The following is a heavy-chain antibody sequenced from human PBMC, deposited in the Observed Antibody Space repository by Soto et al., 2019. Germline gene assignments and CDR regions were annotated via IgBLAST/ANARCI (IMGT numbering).Heavy chain of an antibody. V-gene: IGHV3-23*01. J-gene: IGHJ4*02. CDR2: ISGSGGST. Sequence: LSLTCAASGFTFSSYAMSWVRQAPGKGLEWVSAISGSGGSTYYADSVKGRFTISRDNSKNTLYLQMNSLRAEDTAVYSCAKDRGYNWNFDYWGQGTLVTVSS. D-gene: IGHD1-20*01. CDR1: GFTFSSYA. CDR3: AKDRGYNWNFDY.